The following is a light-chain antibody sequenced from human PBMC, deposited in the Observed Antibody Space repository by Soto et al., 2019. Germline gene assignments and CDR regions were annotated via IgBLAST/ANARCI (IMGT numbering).Light chain of an antibody. CDR3: QRYNDGPFN. Sequence: DIQMTQSPSSLSASVGDRVTITCRASQDIYSYLAWYQQKPGEIPNLLIYDASTLQSGVPSWFSGSGSGTHFTLTISTLQPEDVATYYCQRYNDGPFNFGPGTKVYI. CDR1: QDIYSY. CDR2: DAS. J-gene: IGKJ3*01. V-gene: IGKV1-27*01.